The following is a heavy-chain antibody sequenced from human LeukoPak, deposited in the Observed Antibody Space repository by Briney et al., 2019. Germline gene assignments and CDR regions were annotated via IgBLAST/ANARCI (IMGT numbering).Heavy chain of an antibody. CDR1: GGSISSYY. D-gene: IGHD1-7*01. J-gene: IGHJ5*02. CDR2: IFYSGSI. V-gene: IGHV4-59*01. Sequence: SETLSLTCTVSGGSISSYYWSWIRQPPGKGLEWIGYIFYSGSINYNPSLKSRLTISADTSKNQFSLKLSSVTAADTAVYYCARTKVGWNSNWFDPWGQGTLVTVSS. CDR3: ARTKVGWNSNWFDP.